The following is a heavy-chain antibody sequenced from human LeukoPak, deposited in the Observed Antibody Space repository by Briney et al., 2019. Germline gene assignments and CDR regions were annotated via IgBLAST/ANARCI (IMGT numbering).Heavy chain of an antibody. Sequence: PGGSLRLSCAASGFIFSSYEMNWVRQAPGKGLEWISYISSSGSTIYYADSVKGRFTISRDNAENSLYLQMDSLRAEDTAVYDCARVGYYVSSGFWGQGTLVTVSS. V-gene: IGHV3-48*03. CDR2: ISSSGSTI. CDR1: GFIFSSYE. CDR3: ARVGYYVSSGF. J-gene: IGHJ4*02. D-gene: IGHD3-22*01.